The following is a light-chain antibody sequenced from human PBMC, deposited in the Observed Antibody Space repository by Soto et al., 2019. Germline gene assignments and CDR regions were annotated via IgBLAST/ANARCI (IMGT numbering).Light chain of an antibody. V-gene: IGLV2-14*01. Sequence: QSALTQPASVSGSPGQSITISCTGTSSDVGGYDYVSWYQQYLGKAPKLMIYAVTNRPSGVSNRFSGSKSGNTASLTISGLQAEDEADYYCSSYTSSTTDVFGTGTKVTVL. CDR1: SSDVGGYDY. J-gene: IGLJ1*01. CDR3: SSYTSSTTDV. CDR2: AVT.